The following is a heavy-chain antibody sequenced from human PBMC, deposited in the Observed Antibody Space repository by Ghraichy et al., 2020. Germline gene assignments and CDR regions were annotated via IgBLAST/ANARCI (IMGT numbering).Heavy chain of an antibody. CDR2: IDSSSSYI. Sequence: GESLNISCAASGFTFISYSMDWVRQAPGKGLEWVAYIDSSSSYIYYADSVKGRFTISRDNAKNSLFLQMNSLRADDTAVYYCARDPGYCSGGNCYNGAFDIWGQGTMVTVSS. D-gene: IGHD2-15*01. J-gene: IGHJ3*02. CDR1: GFTFISYS. CDR3: ARDPGYCSGGNCYNGAFDI. V-gene: IGHV3-21*01.